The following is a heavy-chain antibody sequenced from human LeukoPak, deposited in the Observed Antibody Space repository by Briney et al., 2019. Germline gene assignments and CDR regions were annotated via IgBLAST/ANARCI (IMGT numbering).Heavy chain of an antibody. CDR3: ARHIIAAAGNARYFDL. D-gene: IGHD6-13*01. CDR1: GGSISSDNW. CDR2: IYTSGST. J-gene: IGHJ2*01. Sequence: SGTLSLTCAVSGGSISSDNWWSWVRQPPGKGLEWIGRIYTSGSTNYNPSLKSRVTISVDTSKNQFSLKLSSVTAADTAVYYCARHIIAAAGNARYFDLWGRGTLVTVSS. V-gene: IGHV4-4*02.